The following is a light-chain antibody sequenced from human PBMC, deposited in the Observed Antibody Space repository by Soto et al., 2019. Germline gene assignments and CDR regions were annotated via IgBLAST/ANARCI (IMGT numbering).Light chain of an antibody. Sequence: QAVVTQPPSVSAAPGQKVTISCSGSSSNIGGNSVSWYQQPPGTAPKLLIYDDDKRPSGIPDRFSGSKSGTSATLGITGFQTGDEADYYCGSWDSSLSAYVFATGTKVTVL. J-gene: IGLJ1*01. V-gene: IGLV1-51*01. CDR1: SSNIGGNS. CDR2: DDD. CDR3: GSWDSSLSAYV.